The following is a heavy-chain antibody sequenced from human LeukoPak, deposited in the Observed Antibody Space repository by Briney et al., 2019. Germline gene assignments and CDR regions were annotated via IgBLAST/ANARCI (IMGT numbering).Heavy chain of an antibody. J-gene: IGHJ4*01. CDR2: IRQDGSEK. CDR3: ARDGTAAGLYFDL. Sequence: GGSLRLSFEVSGFTFTDYWMNWVRQAPGKGPEWMASIRQDGSEKAYVDSVKGRFTISRDNTKNSLSLQLNGLRAEDTAVYYCARDGTAAGLYFDLWGQGTLVTVSS. V-gene: IGHV3-7*01. D-gene: IGHD6-13*01. CDR1: GFTFTDYW.